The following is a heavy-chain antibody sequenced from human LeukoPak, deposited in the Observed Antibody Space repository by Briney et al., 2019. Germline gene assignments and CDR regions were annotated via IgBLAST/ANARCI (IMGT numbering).Heavy chain of an antibody. CDR3: ARAPRTTVTKGLAYYFDY. J-gene: IGHJ4*02. CDR1: GFTFSSYA. Sequence: GGSLRLSCAASGFTFSSYAMHWVRQAPGRGLEWVAVISYDGSNKYYADSVKGRFTISRDNSKNTLYLQMNSLRAEDTAVYYCARAPRTTVTKGLAYYFDYWGQGTLVTVSS. CDR2: ISYDGSNK. V-gene: IGHV3-30*04. D-gene: IGHD4-17*01.